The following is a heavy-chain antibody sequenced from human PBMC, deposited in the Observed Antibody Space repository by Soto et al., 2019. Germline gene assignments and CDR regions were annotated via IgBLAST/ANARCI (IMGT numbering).Heavy chain of an antibody. CDR2: ISGSGGST. CDR3: AKDLSSRSWPDYFDY. J-gene: IGHJ4*02. Sequence: PGGSLRLSCAASGFTFSNFAMSWVRQAPGKGLEWVSAISGSGGSTYYADSVKGRFTISRDNSKNTLYLQMNSLRAEDTAVYYCAKDLSSRSWPDYFDYWGQGTLVTVSS. D-gene: IGHD6-13*01. CDR1: GFTFSNFA. V-gene: IGHV3-23*01.